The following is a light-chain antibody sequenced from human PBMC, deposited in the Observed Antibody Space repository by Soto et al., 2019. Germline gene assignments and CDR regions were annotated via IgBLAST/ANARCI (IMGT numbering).Light chain of an antibody. CDR2: DAS. CDR1: QSVSSS. CDR3: QQRTHLPFT. V-gene: IGKV3-11*01. Sequence: EFVLTQSPATLSLSPGERATLSCRATQSVSSSLAWYQQKPGQAPTLLIYDASYMATGIPARFSGSGSGTEFSLTISSLEPQDLAVYYCQQRTHLPFTFGVGTKVDI. J-gene: IGKJ4*01.